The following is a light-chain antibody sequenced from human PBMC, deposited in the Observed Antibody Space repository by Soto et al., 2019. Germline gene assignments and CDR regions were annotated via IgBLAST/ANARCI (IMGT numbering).Light chain of an antibody. V-gene: IGKV3-20*01. Sequence: IVLTPSPGTLSLSPGERATLSCRARQSVSSSYLAWYQQKPGQAPRLLIYGASSRATGIPDRFSGSGSGTAFTLTISRLEPEDFAVYYCQQYGSSSYTFGQGTKLEIK. CDR1: QSVSSSY. CDR3: QQYGSSSYT. J-gene: IGKJ2*01. CDR2: GAS.